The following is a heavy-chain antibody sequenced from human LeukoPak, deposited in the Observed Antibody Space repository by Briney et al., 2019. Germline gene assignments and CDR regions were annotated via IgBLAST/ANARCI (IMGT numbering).Heavy chain of an antibody. CDR2: IKQAASET. J-gene: IGHJ4*02. Sequence: GGSLRLSCAASGFTFSSYWMTWVRQAPGKGLEWVAIIKQAASETYYVGSVKGRFTISRDNAKNSLYLQMSSLRAEDTAVYYCAKVGSSGWYLFMAFDYWGQGTLVTVSS. D-gene: IGHD6-19*01. CDR1: GFTFSSYW. V-gene: IGHV3-7*03. CDR3: AKVGSSGWYLFMAFDY.